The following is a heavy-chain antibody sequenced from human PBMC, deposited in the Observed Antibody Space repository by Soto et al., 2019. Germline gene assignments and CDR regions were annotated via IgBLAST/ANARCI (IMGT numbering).Heavy chain of an antibody. V-gene: IGHV3-21*01. CDR1: GFTFSEYS. CDR2: ITHSGTYV. Sequence: LRLSCAASGFTFSEYSMSWVRQAPGKGLEWVSSITHSGTYVYYADSVKGRFTISRDSASNSLFLQMTSLRAEDTAVYHCARARGNDWYSDYWGQGTLVTVSS. J-gene: IGHJ4*02. D-gene: IGHD5-12*01. CDR3: ARARGNDWYSDY.